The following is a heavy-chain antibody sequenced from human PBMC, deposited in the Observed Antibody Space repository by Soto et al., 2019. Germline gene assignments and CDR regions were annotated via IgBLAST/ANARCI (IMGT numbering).Heavy chain of an antibody. V-gene: IGHV1-18*01. J-gene: IGHJ6*02. CDR2: ISAYNGNT. D-gene: IGHD3-3*01. CDR1: GYTFTSYG. Sequence: ASVKVSCKASGYTFTSYGISWVRQAPGQGLEWMGWISAYNGNTNYAQKLQGRVTMTTDTSTSTAYMELRSLRSDDTAVYYCARDTLSYYDFWSGYYGNYYYYYGMDVWGQGTTVTVSS. CDR3: ARDTLSYYDFWSGYYGNYYYYYGMDV.